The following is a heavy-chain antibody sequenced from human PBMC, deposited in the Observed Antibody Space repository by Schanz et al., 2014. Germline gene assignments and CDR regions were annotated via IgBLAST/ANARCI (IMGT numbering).Heavy chain of an antibody. Sequence: VQLVESGGGLVKPGGSLRLSCTASGFPFSDYFMAWIRQPPGRGLEWVSYIGNGGVTIYYADSVKGRFTISRDNSKNSLYLQMNSLRAEDTAVYYCARIGGSVFDSWGQGTLVTVSS. CDR3: ARIGGSVFDS. V-gene: IGHV3-11*01. CDR2: IGNGGVTI. CDR1: GFPFSDYF. J-gene: IGHJ4*02. D-gene: IGHD3-10*01.